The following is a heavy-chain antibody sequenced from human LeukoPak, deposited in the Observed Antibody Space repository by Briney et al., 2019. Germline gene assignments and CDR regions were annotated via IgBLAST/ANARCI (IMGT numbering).Heavy chain of an antibody. J-gene: IGHJ4*02. V-gene: IGHV4-4*02. D-gene: IGHD4-17*01. CDR1: GGSISSSNW. Sequence: SETLSLTCAVSGGSISSSNWWSWVRQPPGKGLEWIGEINHSGSTNYNPSLKSRVTISVDTSKNQFSLKLSSVTAEDTAVYYCARDGSYGDYESSFDYWGQGTLVTVSS. CDR2: INHSGST. CDR3: ARDGSYGDYESSFDY.